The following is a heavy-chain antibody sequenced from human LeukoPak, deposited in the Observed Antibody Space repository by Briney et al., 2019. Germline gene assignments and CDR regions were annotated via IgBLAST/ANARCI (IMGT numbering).Heavy chain of an antibody. V-gene: IGHV4-59*01. CDR1: GGSISSYY. Sequence: SETLSLTCAVSGGSISSYYWSWIRQPPGKGLEWIGYIYYSRSTNYNPSLKSRVTISVDTSKNQFSLKLSSVTAADTAVYYCARLGYCSGGSCYYLDYWGQGTLVTVSS. CDR2: IYYSRST. D-gene: IGHD2-15*01. CDR3: ARLGYCSGGSCYYLDY. J-gene: IGHJ4*02.